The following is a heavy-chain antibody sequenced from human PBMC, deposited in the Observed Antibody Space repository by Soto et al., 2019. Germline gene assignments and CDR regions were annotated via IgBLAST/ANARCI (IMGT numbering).Heavy chain of an antibody. CDR1: GGTFSSYA. V-gene: IGHV1-69*01. D-gene: IGHD3-10*01. J-gene: IGHJ4*02. CDR2: IIPIFGTA. CDR3: ARGAPYGSGSYRLPDY. Sequence: GASVKVSCKASGGTFSSYAISRVRQAPGQGLEWMGGIIPIFGTANYAQKFQGRVTITADESTSTAYMELSSLRSEDTAVYYCARGAPYGSGSYRLPDYWGQGTLVTVSS.